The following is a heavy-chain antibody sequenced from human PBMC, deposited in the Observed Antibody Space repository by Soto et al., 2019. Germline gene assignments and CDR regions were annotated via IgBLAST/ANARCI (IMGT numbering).Heavy chain of an antibody. Sequence: ASVKVSCKASGYTFTSYDINWVRQATGQGLEWMGWMNPNSGNTGYAQKFQGRVTMTRNTSISTAYMELSSLRSEDTAVYYCARGERFLGYYYYMDVWGKGTTVTVSS. D-gene: IGHD3-3*01. V-gene: IGHV1-8*01. CDR2: MNPNSGNT. CDR3: ARGERFLGYYYYMDV. J-gene: IGHJ6*03. CDR1: GYTFTSYD.